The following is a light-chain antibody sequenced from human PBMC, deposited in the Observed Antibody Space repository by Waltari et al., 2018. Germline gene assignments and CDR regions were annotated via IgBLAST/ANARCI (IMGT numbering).Light chain of an antibody. V-gene: IGLV8-61*01. Sequence: QTVVTQEPSFSVSPGGTVTLTCGLSSGSVSTSYYPSWYQQNPGRAPRTLLYNTNTRSSGVPDRFSGSSLGNKAALTITGAQADDESNYYCVLYMTSGISVFGGGTKLTVL. CDR2: NTN. J-gene: IGLJ3*02. CDR1: SGSVSTSYY. CDR3: VLYMTSGISV.